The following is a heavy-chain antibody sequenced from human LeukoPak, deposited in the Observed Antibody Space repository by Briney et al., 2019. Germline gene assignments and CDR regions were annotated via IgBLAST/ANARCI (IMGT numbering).Heavy chain of an antibody. Sequence: GESLKISCWGSGYSFSSYWIGWGRQMPGKSLEWVGIIYPGATDTRYSPSFKGQVTISADKSISTAYLQWSSLKASDTAMYYCARSRSSSSWYRPFDYWGQGTLVTVSS. CDR1: GYSFSSYW. J-gene: IGHJ4*02. V-gene: IGHV5-51*01. CDR2: IYPGATDT. CDR3: ARSRSSSSWYRPFDY. D-gene: IGHD6-13*01.